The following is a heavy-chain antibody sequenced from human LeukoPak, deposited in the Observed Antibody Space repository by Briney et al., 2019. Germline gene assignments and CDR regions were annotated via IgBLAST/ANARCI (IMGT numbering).Heavy chain of an antibody. CDR2: IYYSGST. J-gene: IGHJ6*03. CDR1: GGSISSYY. CDR3: ARDQSIAARPGYYYMVV. D-gene: IGHD6-6*01. V-gene: IGHV4-59*01. Sequence: SETLSLTCTVSGGSISSYYWSWIRQPPGKGLEWIGYIYYSGSTNYNPSLKSRVTISVDTSKNQFSLKLSPVTAADTAVYYCARDQSIAARPGYYYMVVWGKGTTVTVSS.